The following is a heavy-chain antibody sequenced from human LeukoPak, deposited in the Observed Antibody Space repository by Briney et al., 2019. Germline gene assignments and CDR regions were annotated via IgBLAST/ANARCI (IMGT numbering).Heavy chain of an antibody. CDR2: TRNKANNYTT. CDR3: ARDLVGPKRDY. CDR1: GFTFSTYE. J-gene: IGHJ4*02. V-gene: IGHV3-72*01. D-gene: IGHD1-26*01. Sequence: GGSLRLSCAASGFTFSTYEMNWVRQAPGKGLEWVGRTRNKANNYTTEYAASVKGRFTISRDDSKNSLYLQMNSLKTEDTAVYYCARDLVGPKRDYWGQGTLVTVSS.